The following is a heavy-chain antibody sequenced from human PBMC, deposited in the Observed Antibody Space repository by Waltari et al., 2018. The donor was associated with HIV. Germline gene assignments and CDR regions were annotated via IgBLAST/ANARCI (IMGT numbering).Heavy chain of an antibody. CDR1: GGSISSSTW. CDR3: ARYFGGSWNYDS. Sequence: QVQLQESGPGLVKPSGTLSLTCAVSGGSISSSTWWSWVRQPPGKGLEWIGEIYYSGSSNYNPSLKSRVTISVDKSKNQFSLNLSSVTAADTAVYYCARYFGGSWNYDSWGQGTLVTVSS. D-gene: IGHD2-15*01. V-gene: IGHV4-4*02. J-gene: IGHJ4*02. CDR2: IYYSGSS.